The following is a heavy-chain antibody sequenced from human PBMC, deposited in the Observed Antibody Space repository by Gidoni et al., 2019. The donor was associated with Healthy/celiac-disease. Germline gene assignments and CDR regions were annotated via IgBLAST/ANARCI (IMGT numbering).Heavy chain of an antibody. D-gene: IGHD3-10*01. J-gene: IGHJ5*02. CDR1: GYSFTSYW. CDR2: IDPSDSYT. V-gene: IGHV5-10-1*03. CDR3: ARHPTLNYGSGSNEVGGWFDP. Sequence: EVQLVQSGAEVKKPGESLRISCKGSGYSFTSYWISWLRQMPGKGLEWMGRIDPSDSYTNYSPSFQGHVTISADKSISTAYLQWSSLKASDTAMYYCARHPTLNYGSGSNEVGGWFDPWGQGTLVTVSS.